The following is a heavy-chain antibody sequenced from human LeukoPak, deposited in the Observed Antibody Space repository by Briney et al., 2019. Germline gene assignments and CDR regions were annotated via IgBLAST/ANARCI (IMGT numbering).Heavy chain of an antibody. D-gene: IGHD6-13*01. J-gene: IGHJ4*02. V-gene: IGHV3-23*01. CDR2: ISGSGDST. CDR3: AKTRPLDSSSWSHGDY. CDR1: GFTFSSYS. Sequence: GGSLRLSCAASGFTFSSYSMNWVRQAPGKGLEWVSAISGSGDSTYYGDSAKGRFTISRDNSKNTLYLQMNSLRAEDTAVYYCAKTRPLDSSSWSHGDYWGQGTLVTVSS.